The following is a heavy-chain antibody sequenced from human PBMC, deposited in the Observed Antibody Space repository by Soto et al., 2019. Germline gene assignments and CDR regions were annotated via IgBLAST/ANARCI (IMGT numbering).Heavy chain of an antibody. CDR1: GGTFSSYA. D-gene: IGHD6-6*01. V-gene: IGHV1-69*13. J-gene: IGHJ4*02. CDR3: ARDSLTAARPRGTYYFDY. Sequence: SVKVSCKASGGTFSSYAISWVRQAPGQGLEWMGGIIPIFGTANYAQKFQGRVTITADESTSTAYMELSSLRSEDTAVYYCARDSLTAARPRGTYYFDYWGQGTLVTVSS. CDR2: IIPIFGTA.